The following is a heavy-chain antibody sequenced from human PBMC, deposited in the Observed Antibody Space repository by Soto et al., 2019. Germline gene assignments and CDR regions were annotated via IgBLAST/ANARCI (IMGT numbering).Heavy chain of an antibody. CDR1: GYTFTNYD. V-gene: IGHV1-18*04. CDR2: INGYSGTT. D-gene: IGHD6-19*01. CDR3: ARKMSGWPKFDW. J-gene: IGHJ4*02. Sequence: QVQLVQSAAELKKPGASVKVSCMTSGYTFTNYDITWVRQAPGQGLEWMGWINGYSGTTDYAQKFQGRVTMTTDTSRGIAFMELTRLNFDDTGVYFCARKMSGWPKFDWWGQGTLVTVSS.